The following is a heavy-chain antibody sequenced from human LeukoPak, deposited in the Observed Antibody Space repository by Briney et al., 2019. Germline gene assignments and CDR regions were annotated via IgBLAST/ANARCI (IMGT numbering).Heavy chain of an antibody. CDR2: ISYDGSNK. J-gene: IGHJ4*02. Sequence: GGSLRLSCAASGFTFSSYGMHWVRQAPGKGLEWVAVISYDGSNKYYADSVKGRFTISRDNSKNTLYLQMNSLRAEDTAVYYCALHSGSPDYWGQGTQVTVSS. CDR3: ALHSGSPDY. CDR1: GFTFSSYG. D-gene: IGHD1-26*01. V-gene: IGHV3-30*03.